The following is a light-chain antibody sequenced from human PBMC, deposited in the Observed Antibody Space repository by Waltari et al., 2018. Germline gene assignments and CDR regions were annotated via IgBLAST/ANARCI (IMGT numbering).Light chain of an antibody. CDR2: GAS. CDR1: QSVSSN. Sequence: EIVMTQSPVTLSVSPGERATLSCRASQSVSSNLAWYQQKPGQAPRLLIYGASTRATGIPARFSGSGSGTEFTLTISSLQSEDFAVYYCQQYNKWPPFTFGPGTKEEI. CDR3: QQYNKWPPFT. J-gene: IGKJ3*01. V-gene: IGKV3-15*01.